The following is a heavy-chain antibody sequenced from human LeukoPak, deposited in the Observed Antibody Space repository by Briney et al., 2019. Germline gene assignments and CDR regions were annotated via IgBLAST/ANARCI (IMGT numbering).Heavy chain of an antibody. Sequence: GESLRLSCAASGFIFTSYAINWVRQAPGKGLEWVSSVSGSGSTIYYEDSVKSRFTISRDNSNSTLYLQMFSLRAEDTAVYYCAAGVYSAITSYQSMAVWGIGTTVTVSS. J-gene: IGHJ6*03. CDR1: GFIFTSYA. V-gene: IGHV3-23*01. CDR3: AAGVYSAITSYQSMAV. CDR2: VSGSGSTI. D-gene: IGHD5-18*01.